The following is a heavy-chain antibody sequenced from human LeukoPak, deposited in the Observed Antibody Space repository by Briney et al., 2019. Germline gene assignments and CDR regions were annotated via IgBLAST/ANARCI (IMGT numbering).Heavy chain of an antibody. CDR2: ISSSGSYI. CDR3: ARDLARIAAADLVY. CDR1: GFTFSSYA. D-gene: IGHD6-13*01. J-gene: IGHJ4*02. V-gene: IGHV3-21*05. Sequence: PGGSLRLSCAASGFTFSSYAMNWVRQAPGKGLEWVSYISSSGSYIYYADSVKGRFTISRDNAKNSLYLQMNSLRAEDTAVYYCARDLARIAAADLVYWGQGTLVTVSS.